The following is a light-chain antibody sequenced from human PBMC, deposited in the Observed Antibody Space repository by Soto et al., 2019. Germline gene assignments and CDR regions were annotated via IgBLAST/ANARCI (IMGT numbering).Light chain of an antibody. CDR2: DAS. Sequence: EIVLTQSPATLSLSPGERATLSCRASQSVSSYVAWYQSKPGQAPRLLMYDASNRVIGIPARFSGSGSGTDFTLTISRLEPEDFAVYYCQQRSNWPLTFGGGTTVEI. CDR1: QSVSSY. V-gene: IGKV3-11*01. CDR3: QQRSNWPLT. J-gene: IGKJ4*01.